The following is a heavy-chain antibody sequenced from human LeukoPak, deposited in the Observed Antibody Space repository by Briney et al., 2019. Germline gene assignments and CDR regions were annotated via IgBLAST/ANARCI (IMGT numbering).Heavy chain of an antibody. CDR2: IYYSGST. V-gene: IGHV4-59*01. CDR1: GGSISSYC. Sequence: PSETLSLTCTVSGGSISSYCWSWIRQPPGKGLEWIGYIYYSGSTNYNPSLKSRVTISVDASKTQFSLKLNSVTAADTAVYYCARGSRELYYFDYWGQGTRVTVSS. D-gene: IGHD1-7*01. CDR3: ARGSRELYYFDY. J-gene: IGHJ4*02.